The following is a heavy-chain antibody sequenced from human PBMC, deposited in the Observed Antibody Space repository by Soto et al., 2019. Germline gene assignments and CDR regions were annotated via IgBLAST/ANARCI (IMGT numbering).Heavy chain of an antibody. CDR2: IKSKTDGGTT. V-gene: IGHV3-15*01. J-gene: IGHJ6*02. Sequence: GSLRLSCAASGFTFSNAWMSWVRQAPGKGLEWVGRIKSKTDGGTTDYAAPVKGRFTISRDDSKNTLYLQMNSLKTEDTAVYYRTTAKRYSGYDASHYYYGMDVWGQGTTVTVSS. D-gene: IGHD5-12*01. CDR1: GFTFSNAW. CDR3: TTAKRYSGYDASHYYYGMDV.